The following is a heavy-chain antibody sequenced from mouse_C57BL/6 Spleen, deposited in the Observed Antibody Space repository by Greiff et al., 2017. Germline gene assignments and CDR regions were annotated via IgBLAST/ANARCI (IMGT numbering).Heavy chain of an antibody. D-gene: IGHD2-3*01. CDR1: GYAFSSYW. CDR3: ARGGIYDGYLFDY. V-gene: IGHV1-80*01. CDR2: IYPGDGDT. J-gene: IGHJ2*01. Sequence: VQLQQSGAELVKPGASVKISCKASGYAFSSYWMNWVKQRPGKGLEWIGQIYPGDGDTNYNGKFKGKATLTADKSSSTAYMQLSSLTSEDSAVYFCARGGIYDGYLFDYWGQGTTLTVSA.